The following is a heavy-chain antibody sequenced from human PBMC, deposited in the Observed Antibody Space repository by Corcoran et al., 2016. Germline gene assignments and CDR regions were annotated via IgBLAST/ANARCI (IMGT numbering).Heavy chain of an antibody. J-gene: IGHJ5*02. V-gene: IGHV3-21*01. CDR1: GFTFSSYS. D-gene: IGHD6-19*01. Sequence: EVQLVESGGGLVKPGGSLRLSCADSGFTFSSYSMNWVRQAPGKGLEWVSSISSSSSYIYYADSVKGRFTISRDNAKNSLYLQMNSLRAEDTAVYYCAGDGIAVAVQYNWFDPWGQGTLVTVSS. CDR2: ISSSSSYI. CDR3: AGDGIAVAVQYNWFDP.